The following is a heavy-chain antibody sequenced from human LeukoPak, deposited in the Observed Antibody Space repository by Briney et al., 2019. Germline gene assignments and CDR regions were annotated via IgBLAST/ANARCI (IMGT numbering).Heavy chain of an antibody. CDR3: ARVHGVVVPAAIPDP. V-gene: IGHV1-18*01. J-gene: IGHJ5*02. Sequence: ASVKVSCKASGYTFTSYGISWVRQAPGQGLEWMGWISAYNGNTNYAQRLQGRVTMTTDTSTSTAYMELRSLRSDDTAVYYCARVHGVVVPAAIPDPWGQGTLVTVSS. CDR2: ISAYNGNT. CDR1: GYTFTSYG. D-gene: IGHD2-2*01.